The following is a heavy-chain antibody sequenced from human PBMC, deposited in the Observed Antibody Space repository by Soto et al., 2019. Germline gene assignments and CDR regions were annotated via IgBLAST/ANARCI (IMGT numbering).Heavy chain of an antibody. D-gene: IGHD7-27*01. CDR2: ISYDGSNK. V-gene: IGHV3-30*18. Sequence: SLRRSCAASGFTFTSNGMHWVRQAPGKGLEWVAVISYDGSNKYYADSGKGRFTVSRDNTQNTGYLQMNSLRAEDTAVYYCANDRNWGSVWYGMDVWRQGTTVIVSS. CDR3: ANDRNWGSVWYGMDV. J-gene: IGHJ6*02. CDR1: GFTFTSNG.